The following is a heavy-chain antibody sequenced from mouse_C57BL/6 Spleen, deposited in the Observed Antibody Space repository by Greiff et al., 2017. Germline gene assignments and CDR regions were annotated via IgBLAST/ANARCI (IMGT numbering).Heavy chain of an antibody. Sequence: EVKLMESGGGLVKPGGSLKLSCAASGFTFSSYTMSWVRQTPEKRLEWVATISGGGGNTYYPDSVKGRFTISRDNAKNTLYLQMSRLRSADTALSYCARQWLLRGGAMDYWGQGTSVTVSS. V-gene: IGHV5-9*01. CDR2: ISGGGGNT. CDR1: GFTFSSYT. J-gene: IGHJ4*01. D-gene: IGHD2-3*01. CDR3: ARQWLLRGGAMDY.